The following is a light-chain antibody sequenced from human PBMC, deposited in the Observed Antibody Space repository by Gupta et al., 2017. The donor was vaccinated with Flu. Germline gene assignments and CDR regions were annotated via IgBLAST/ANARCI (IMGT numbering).Light chain of an antibody. V-gene: IGLV2-23*01. Sequence: QSALTQPASVSGSPGQSITISCTGIRSDVGRYNLVSWYQHNPANAPILMIYEGSKRPSGVATRFSASKSGNTASLTISGREAEDEADYYCSSDAGGSNLVFGGGTKLTVL. CDR1: RSDVGRYNL. CDR2: EGS. CDR3: SSDAGGSNLV. J-gene: IGLJ2*01.